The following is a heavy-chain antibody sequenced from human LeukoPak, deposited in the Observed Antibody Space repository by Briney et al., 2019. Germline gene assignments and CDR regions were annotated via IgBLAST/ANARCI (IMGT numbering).Heavy chain of an antibody. Sequence: PSETLSLTCTVSGGSISSNAYYWAWIRQPPGKGREWIGSIYSSVSTYYNPSLKSRVTISVDTSKNQFSLRLSSVTAADTALYYCAYSGSYGHLGYWGQGIPVTVSS. CDR3: AYSGSYGHLGY. D-gene: IGHD1-26*01. CDR1: GGSISSNAYY. CDR2: IYSSVST. J-gene: IGHJ4*02. V-gene: IGHV4-39*01.